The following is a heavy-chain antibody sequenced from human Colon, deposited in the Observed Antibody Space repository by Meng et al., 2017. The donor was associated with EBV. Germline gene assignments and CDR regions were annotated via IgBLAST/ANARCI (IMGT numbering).Heavy chain of an antibody. CDR1: GGSRSSGNYY. CDR2: IHHSGSA. Sequence: VQLHGSGPGLVDPSQTLSLTCTVSGGSRSSGNYYWSWIRQPPGKGLEWIGYIHHSGSAYYNPSLKSRVSISVDTSKNQFSLNLNSMTAADTAVYYCASFDHIPRRNYFDYWGQGTLVTASS. V-gene: IGHV4-30-4*01. D-gene: IGHD2-21*01. J-gene: IGHJ4*02. CDR3: ASFDHIPRRNYFDY.